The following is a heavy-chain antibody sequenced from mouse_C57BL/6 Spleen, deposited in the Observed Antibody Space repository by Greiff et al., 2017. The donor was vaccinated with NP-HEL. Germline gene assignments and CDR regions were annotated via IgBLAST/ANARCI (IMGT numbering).Heavy chain of an antibody. J-gene: IGHJ3*01. CDR2: IDPEDGEN. CDR3: ARVDGSSPWFAY. D-gene: IGHD1-1*01. Sequence: EVQLQESGAELVKPGASVKLSCTASGFNIKDYYMHWVKQRSEQGLEWIGRIDPEDGENKYAPKFQGKATITAYTSSNTAYLQLSSLTSDDTAVYCGARVDGSSPWFAYWGQGTLVTVSA. CDR1: GFNIKDYY. V-gene: IGHV14-2*01.